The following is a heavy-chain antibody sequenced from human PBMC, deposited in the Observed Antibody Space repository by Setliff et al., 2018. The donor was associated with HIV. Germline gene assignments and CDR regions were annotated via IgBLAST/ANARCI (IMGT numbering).Heavy chain of an antibody. Sequence: SVKVSCKASGGGFSNYGLNWVRQAPGQGLEWMGGIIPIFPTADYAQKFQGRVTITADESTNTAYMELSSLTSEDTAVYYCAREGKFRYYYYMDVWGKGTTVTVSS. V-gene: IGHV1-69*13. CDR2: IIPIFPTA. CDR1: GGGFSNYG. CDR3: AREGKFRYYYYMDV. D-gene: IGHD3-10*01. J-gene: IGHJ6*03.